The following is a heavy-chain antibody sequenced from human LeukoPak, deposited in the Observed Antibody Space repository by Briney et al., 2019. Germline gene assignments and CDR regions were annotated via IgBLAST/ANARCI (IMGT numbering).Heavy chain of an antibody. V-gene: IGHV4-59*01. CDR3: ASLTGNWFDP. D-gene: IGHD3-9*01. Sequence: KTSETLSLTCTVSGGSISSYYWSWIRQPPGKGLEWIGYIYYSGSTNYNPPLKSRVTISVDTSKNQFSLKLSSVTAADTAVYYCASLTGNWFDPWGQGTLVTVSS. J-gene: IGHJ5*02. CDR2: IYYSGST. CDR1: GGSISSYY.